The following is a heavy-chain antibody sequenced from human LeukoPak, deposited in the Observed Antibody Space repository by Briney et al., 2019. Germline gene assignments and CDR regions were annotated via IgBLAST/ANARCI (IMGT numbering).Heavy chain of an antibody. CDR3: LAGDYDFWSGFYSPNHYFDY. D-gene: IGHD3-3*01. J-gene: IGHJ4*02. V-gene: IGHV3-15*01. CDR2: ITWKTDGGAP. Sequence: PGGSLRLCCAVSGVTLTSAWMSWVRQAPGEGLEWVGRITWKTDGGAPDYVASVKGRFTISRDDSKNTLFLQINSLKTEDTAVYYCLAGDYDFWSGFYSPNHYFDYWGQGTLVTVSS. CDR1: GVTLTSAW.